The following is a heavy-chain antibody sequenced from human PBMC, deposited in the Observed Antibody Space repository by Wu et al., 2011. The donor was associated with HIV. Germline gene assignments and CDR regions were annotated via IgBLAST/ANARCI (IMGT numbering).Heavy chain of an antibody. CDR1: LHLGNHA. Sequence: QVQLVQSGAEGEEAWGLSEGLLQGFWLHLGNHAISWVRQAPGHGLEWMGWISAYNGDTNYAQKFQGRVTITADKSTSTAYMELSSLRSEDTAVYYCARDTVRGVIKVENWFDPWGQGTLVTVSS. V-gene: IGHV1-18*01. J-gene: IGHJ5*02. CDR2: ISAYNGDT. CDR3: ARDTVRGVIKVENWFDP. D-gene: IGHD3-10*01.